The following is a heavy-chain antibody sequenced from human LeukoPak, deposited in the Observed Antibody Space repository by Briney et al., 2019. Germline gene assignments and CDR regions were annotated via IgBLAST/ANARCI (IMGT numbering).Heavy chain of an antibody. Sequence: ASVKVSCKVSGYTLTELSMHWVRQAPGRGLEWMGGFDPEDGETIYAQKFQGRVTMTEDTSTDTAYMELSSLRSEDTAVYYCATGFSKVPKVVTHFDYWGQGTLVTVSS. CDR2: FDPEDGET. CDR1: GYTLTELS. J-gene: IGHJ4*02. CDR3: ATGFSKVPKVVTHFDY. V-gene: IGHV1-24*01. D-gene: IGHD3-22*01.